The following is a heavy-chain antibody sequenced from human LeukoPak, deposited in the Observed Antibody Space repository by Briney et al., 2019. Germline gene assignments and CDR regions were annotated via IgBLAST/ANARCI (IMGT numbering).Heavy chain of an antibody. Sequence: PSGTLSLTCTVSGDSISSYYWSWIRQPPGKGLEWIGYIYYSGSTNYNPSLKSRVTISVDTSRNQFSLKLSSVTAADTAVFYCARRRYSSSFHYYYMDVWGKGTTVTVSS. J-gene: IGHJ6*03. CDR3: ARRRYSSSFHYYYMDV. CDR1: GDSISSYY. CDR2: IYYSGST. V-gene: IGHV4-59*08. D-gene: IGHD6-6*01.